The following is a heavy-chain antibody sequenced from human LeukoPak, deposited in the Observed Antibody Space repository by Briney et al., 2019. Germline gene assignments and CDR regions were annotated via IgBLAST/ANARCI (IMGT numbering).Heavy chain of an antibody. CDR2: INPSGGST. J-gene: IGHJ3*02. Sequence: ASVKVSCKASGYTFTSYYMDWVRQAPGQGLEWMGIINPSGGSTNYAQKLQGRVTMTTDTSTSTAYMELRSLRSDDTAVYYCARDRAAAAGSVDIWGQGTMVTVS. CDR3: ARDRAAAAGSVDI. D-gene: IGHD6-13*01. CDR1: GYTFTSYY. V-gene: IGHV1-46*01.